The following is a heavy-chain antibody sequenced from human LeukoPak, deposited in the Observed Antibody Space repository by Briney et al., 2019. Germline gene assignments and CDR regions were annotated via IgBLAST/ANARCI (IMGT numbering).Heavy chain of an antibody. CDR3: ARAVAGTSFTN. V-gene: IGHV3-30-3*01. CDR2: ISYDGSNK. CDR1: GFTFSSYA. J-gene: IGHJ4*02. D-gene: IGHD6-19*01. Sequence: QPGRSLRLSCAASGFTFSSYAMHWVRQAPGKGLEWVAVISYDGSNKYYADSVKGRFTISRDNSKNTLYLQMNSLRAEDTAVYYCARAVAGTSFTNWGQGTLVTVSS.